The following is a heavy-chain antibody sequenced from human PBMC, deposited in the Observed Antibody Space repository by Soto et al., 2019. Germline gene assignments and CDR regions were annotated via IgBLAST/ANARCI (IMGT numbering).Heavy chain of an antibody. Sequence: GGSLRLSCAASGFTFSGYGMHWVRQAPGKGLEWVAVIWYDGSNKYYADSVKGRFTISRDNSKNTLYLQMNSLRAEDTAVYYCARDRGPYYDFWSRYYSYYYYGMDVWGQGTTVTVSS. CDR3: ARDRGPYYDFWSRYYSYYYYGMDV. CDR2: IWYDGSNK. CDR1: GFTFSGYG. D-gene: IGHD3-3*01. J-gene: IGHJ6*02. V-gene: IGHV3-33*01.